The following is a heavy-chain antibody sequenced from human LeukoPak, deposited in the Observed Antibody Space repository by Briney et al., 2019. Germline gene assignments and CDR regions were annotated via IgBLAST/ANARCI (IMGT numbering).Heavy chain of an antibody. V-gene: IGHV5-51*01. CDR3: ARQPYYDYVWGSFSPGYYFDY. Sequence: KPGESLKISCKGSGYSFTSYWIGWVRQMPGKGLEWMGIIYPGDSDTRYSPSFQGQVTISADKSISTAYLQWSSLKASDTAMYYCARQPYYDYVWGSFSPGYYFDYWGQGTLVTVSS. J-gene: IGHJ4*02. CDR2: IYPGDSDT. D-gene: IGHD3-16*01. CDR1: GYSFTSYW.